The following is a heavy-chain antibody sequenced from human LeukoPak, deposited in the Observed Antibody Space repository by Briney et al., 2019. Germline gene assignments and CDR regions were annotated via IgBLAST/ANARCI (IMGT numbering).Heavy chain of an antibody. J-gene: IGHJ5*02. Sequence: PGGSLRLSCVVSGLDFSNYWMHWVRQAPGKGLVWVARTNLHGTTVDYADSVKGRFTISRDNVKNTLFLQMNSLRAEDTAVYYCASAYTYVRLGDLWGQGTLVTVSS. CDR3: ASAYTYVRLGDL. CDR1: GLDFSNYW. V-gene: IGHV3-74*01. CDR2: TNLHGTTV. D-gene: IGHD3-16*01.